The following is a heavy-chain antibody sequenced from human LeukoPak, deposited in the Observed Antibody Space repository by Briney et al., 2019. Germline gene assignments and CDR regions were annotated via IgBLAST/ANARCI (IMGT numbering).Heavy chain of an antibody. D-gene: IGHD3-22*01. V-gene: IGHV1-69*13. J-gene: IGHJ4*02. CDR3: AFYYYDSREFDY. CDR2: IIPIFGTA. CDR1: GGTFSSDA. Sequence: SVKVSCKASGGTFSSDAISWVRQAPRQGGEWMGGIIPIFGTANYAQKFQGRVTITADESTSTAYMELSSLRSEDTAVYYCAFYYYDSREFDYWGQGTLVTVSS.